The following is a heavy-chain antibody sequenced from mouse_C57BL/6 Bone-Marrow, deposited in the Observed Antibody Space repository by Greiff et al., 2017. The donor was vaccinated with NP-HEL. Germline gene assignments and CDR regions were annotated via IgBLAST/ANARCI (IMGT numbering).Heavy chain of an antibody. CDR1: GFNIKNTY. Sequence: EVKLMESVAELVRPGASVKLSCTASGFNIKNTYMHWVKQRPEQGLEWIGRIDPANGNTKYAPKFQGKATITADTSSNTAYLQLSSLTSEDTAIYYCASRCPITTVVAGDYWGQGTTLTVSS. CDR3: ASRCPITTVVAGDY. J-gene: IGHJ2*01. D-gene: IGHD1-1*01. V-gene: IGHV14-3*01. CDR2: IDPANGNT.